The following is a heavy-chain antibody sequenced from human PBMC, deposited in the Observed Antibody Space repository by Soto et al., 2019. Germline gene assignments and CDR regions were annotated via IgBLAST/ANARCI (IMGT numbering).Heavy chain of an antibody. Sequence: SETLSLTCTVYGGSFSDYYWSWIRQPPGKGLEWIGEINHTGSTNFNPSLESRVTISVDTSKNQFSLKLSSVTAADTAVYYCAKVRRHISLSWGQGTLVTVYS. D-gene: IGHD2-21*01. V-gene: IGHV4-34*01. J-gene: IGHJ5*02. CDR3: AKVRRHISLS. CDR1: GGSFSDYY. CDR2: INHTGST.